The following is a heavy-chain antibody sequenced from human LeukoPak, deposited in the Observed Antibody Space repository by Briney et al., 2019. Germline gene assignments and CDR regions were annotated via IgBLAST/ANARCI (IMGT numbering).Heavy chain of an antibody. Sequence: HPGGCLRLSCAASGLTFSSYAMSCARQAPTKGLEWDSGMSGRGGNTTYADSVKGRFPIHRDISNHRMYLQMNRLRGEDTAVYYCASHSRGGWYVFDYWGQGTLVTVSS. V-gene: IGHV3-23*01. CDR2: MSGRGGNT. D-gene: IGHD2-15*01. CDR3: ASHSRGGWYVFDY. CDR1: GLTFSSYA. J-gene: IGHJ4*02.